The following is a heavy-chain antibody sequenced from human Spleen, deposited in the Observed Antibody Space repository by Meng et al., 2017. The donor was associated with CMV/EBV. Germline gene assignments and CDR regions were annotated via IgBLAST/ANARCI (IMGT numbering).Heavy chain of an antibody. V-gene: IGHV3-7*01. Sequence: GESLKISCAASGFTFSSYSMNWVRQAPGKGLEWVANIKQDGSDKYYVDSVKGRFSISRDNAKNSLYLQMNSLRAEDTAVYYCARQEGAILGLAYWGQGTLVTVSS. CDR2: IKQDGSDK. J-gene: IGHJ4*02. CDR1: GFTFSSYS. D-gene: IGHD1-26*01. CDR3: ARQEGAILGLAY.